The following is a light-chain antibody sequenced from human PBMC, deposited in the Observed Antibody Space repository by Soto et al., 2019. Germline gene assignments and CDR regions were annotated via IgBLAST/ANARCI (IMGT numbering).Light chain of an antibody. CDR2: GAS. Sequence: EIVLTQSPGTLSLSPGERATLSCRASQSFNSGYLAWYQQKPGQAPRLLIFGASTRATDIPDRFSGSESGTEFTLTISRLEPEDFAVYYCHQYGSSPPYTFGQGTKLET. CDR3: HQYGSSPPYT. J-gene: IGKJ2*01. CDR1: QSFNSGY. V-gene: IGKV3-20*01.